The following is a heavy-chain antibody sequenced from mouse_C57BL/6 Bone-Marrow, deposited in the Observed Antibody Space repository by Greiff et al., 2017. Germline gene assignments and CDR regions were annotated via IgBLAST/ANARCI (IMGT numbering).Heavy chain of an antibody. Sequence: VQLMESGAELVKPGASVKLSCKASGYTFTEYTIHWVKQRPGQGLEWIGWFYPGSGSIKYNEKFKDKATLTVDKSSSTVYMELSSLTSEDSAVYFCARHDYSPIYDGYLMDYWGQGTSVTVSS. CDR1: GYTFTEYT. J-gene: IGHJ4*01. CDR2: FYPGSGSI. D-gene: IGHD2-3*01. V-gene: IGHV1-62-2*01. CDR3: ARHDYSPIYDGYLMDY.